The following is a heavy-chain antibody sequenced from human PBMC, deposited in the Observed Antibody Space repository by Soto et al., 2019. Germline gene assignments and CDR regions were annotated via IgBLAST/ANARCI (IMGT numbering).Heavy chain of an antibody. CDR1: GGTFSSYA. CDR3: ARDDYGDNDHPSYYYYYGMDV. V-gene: IGHV1-69*13. D-gene: IGHD4-17*01. CDR2: IIPIFGTA. J-gene: IGHJ6*02. Sequence: ASVKVSCKASGGTFSSYAISWVRQAPGQGLEWMGGIIPIFGTANYAQKFQGRVTITADESTSTAYMELSSLRSEDTAVYYCARDDYGDNDHPSYYYYYGMDVWGQGTTVTVSS.